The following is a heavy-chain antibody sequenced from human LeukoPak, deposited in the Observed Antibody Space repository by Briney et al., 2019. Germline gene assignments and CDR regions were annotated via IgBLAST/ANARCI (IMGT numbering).Heavy chain of an antibody. CDR1: GFTFSSSA. CDR3: AKQLGYCSDGSCYFPY. Sequence: GGSLRLSCAASGFTFSSSAMSWFRQAPGKGLEWVSAISNNGGYTYYADSVQGRFTIPRDNSKSTLCLQMNSLRAEDTAVYYCAKQLGYCSDGSCYFPYWGQGTLVTVSS. J-gene: IGHJ4*02. CDR2: ISNNGGYT. V-gene: IGHV3-23*01. D-gene: IGHD2-15*01.